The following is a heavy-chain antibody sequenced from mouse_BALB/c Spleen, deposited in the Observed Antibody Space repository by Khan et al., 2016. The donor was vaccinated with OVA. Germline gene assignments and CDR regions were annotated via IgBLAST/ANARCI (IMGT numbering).Heavy chain of an antibody. D-gene: IGHD1-1*01. Sequence: EVELVESGGGLVKPGGSLKLSCAASGFTYSSYIMSWVRQTPEKRLEWVATSSSGGTYTYYPDSVKGRFTFSRDNAKNTLNLQMSRLKSEDTAMYYCTRGEGSSYGYFDVWGAGTTVTVSS. V-gene: IGHV5-6-4*01. CDR1: GFTYSSYI. CDR2: SSSGGTYT. CDR3: TRGEGSSYGYFDV. J-gene: IGHJ1*01.